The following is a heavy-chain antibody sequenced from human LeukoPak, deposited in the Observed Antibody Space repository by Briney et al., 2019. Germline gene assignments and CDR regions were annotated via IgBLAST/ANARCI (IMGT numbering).Heavy chain of an antibody. J-gene: IGHJ5*02. D-gene: IGHD1-26*01. CDR3: ARTVIVGATKLGSHWFDP. CDR2: IYYSGST. CDR1: NGSITGSSYY. Sequence: SETLSLTCTVSNGSITGSSYYWGWIRQPPGKGLEWIGSIYYSGSTYYNPSLKSRVTISVDTSKNQFSLKLSSVTAADTAVYYCARTVIVGATKLGSHWFDPWGQGTLVTVSS. V-gene: IGHV4-39*01.